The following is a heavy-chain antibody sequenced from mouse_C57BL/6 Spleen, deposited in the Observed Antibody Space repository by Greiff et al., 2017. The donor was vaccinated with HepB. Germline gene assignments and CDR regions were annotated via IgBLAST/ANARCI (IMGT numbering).Heavy chain of an antibody. Sequence: QVQLQQSGAELVRPGASVKLSCKASGYTFTDYYINWVKQRPGQGLEWIARIYPGSGNTYYNEKFKGKATLTAEKSSSTAYMQLSSLTSEDSAVYFCARDYGSSYRDYAMDYWGQGTSVTVSS. V-gene: IGHV1-76*01. CDR1: GYTFTDYY. D-gene: IGHD1-1*01. CDR3: ARDYGSSYRDYAMDY. CDR2: IYPGSGNT. J-gene: IGHJ4*01.